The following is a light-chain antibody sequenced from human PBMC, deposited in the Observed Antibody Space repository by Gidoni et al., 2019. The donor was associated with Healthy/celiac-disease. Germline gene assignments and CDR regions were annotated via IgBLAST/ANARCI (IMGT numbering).Light chain of an antibody. Sequence: QSALTQPASVSGSPGQSITIYCTGTSSDVGGYNYVSWYQQHPGKAPKLMIYEVSNRPSGVSTRFSGSKSVNTASLTISGLQAEDEADYYCSSYTSSSTLVVFGGGTKLTVL. CDR2: EVS. J-gene: IGLJ2*01. V-gene: IGLV2-14*01. CDR3: SSYTSSSTLVV. CDR1: SSDVGGYNY.